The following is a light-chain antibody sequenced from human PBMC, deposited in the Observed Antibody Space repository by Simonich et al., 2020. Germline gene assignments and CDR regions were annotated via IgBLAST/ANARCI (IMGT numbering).Light chain of an antibody. Sequence: DIVMTQSQDSLAVSLGERATINCKSSKSVLYSSNNKNYLAWYQQKPGQPPKLLIYWASTRESGVPDRFSGSGSGTDFTLTISSLQAEDVAVYYCQQYYSTPLTFGQGTKVEIK. V-gene: IGKV4-1*01. CDR3: QQYYSTPLT. J-gene: IGKJ1*01. CDR2: WAS. CDR1: KSVLYSSNNKNY.